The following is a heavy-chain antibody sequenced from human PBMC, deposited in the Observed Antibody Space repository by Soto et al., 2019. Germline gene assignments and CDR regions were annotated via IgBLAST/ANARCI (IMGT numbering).Heavy chain of an antibody. J-gene: IGHJ5*02. CDR2: INHSGST. CDR3: ARERRSLYGSGRVANWFDP. Sequence: PSETLSLTCAFYCGSFIGYYWSWIRQPPGKGLEWIGEINHSGSTNYNPSLKSRVTISVDTSKNQFSLKLSSVTAADTAVYYCARERRSLYGSGRVANWFDPWGQGTLVTVSS. CDR1: CGSFIGYY. V-gene: IGHV4-34*01. D-gene: IGHD3-10*01.